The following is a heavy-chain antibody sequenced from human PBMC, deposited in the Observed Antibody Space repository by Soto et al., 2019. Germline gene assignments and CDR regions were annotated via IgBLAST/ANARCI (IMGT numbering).Heavy chain of an antibody. CDR3: AKVERRGNIVKDSLDGTVIGERSSSGLPRE. Sequence: EVQLLESGGGLVQPGGSLRLSCAASGFTFSSYAMSWVRQAPGKGLEWVSAISGSGGSTYYADSVKGRFTSSRDNSKNTVYLQMSSLRAEDTAVYYCAKVERRGNIVKDSLDGTVIGERSSSGLPREWGQGTLVTVSS. CDR1: GFTFSSYA. CDR2: ISGSGGST. D-gene: IGHD6-6*01. V-gene: IGHV3-23*01. J-gene: IGHJ4*02.